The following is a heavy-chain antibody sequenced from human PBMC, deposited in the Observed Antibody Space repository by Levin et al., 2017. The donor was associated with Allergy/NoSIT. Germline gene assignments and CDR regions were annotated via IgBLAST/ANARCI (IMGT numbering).Heavy chain of an antibody. CDR1: GGSISSGGYY. J-gene: IGHJ4*02. V-gene: IGHV4-31*03. D-gene: IGHD6-19*01. CDR3: ARVDSSGWYITDY. Sequence: PSETLSLTCTVSGGSISSGGYYWSWIRQHPGKGLEWIGYIYYSGSTYYNPSLKSRVTISVDTSKNHFSLNLSSVTAADTAVYYCARVDSSGWYITDYWGQGTLVTVSS. CDR2: IYYSGST.